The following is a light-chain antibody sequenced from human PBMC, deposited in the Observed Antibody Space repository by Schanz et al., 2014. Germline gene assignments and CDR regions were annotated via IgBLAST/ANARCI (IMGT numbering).Light chain of an antibody. Sequence: DIQMTPAPSSISASVGDSVTITCRASQPIAEWFAWFQQKPGKAPKLLIYGASRLQTGVPPRFSGSGSGTDFPLTISSLQPEDFATYYCQQSYSAPLTFGGGTKVEIK. CDR3: QQSYSAPLT. V-gene: IGKV1-12*01. CDR2: GAS. J-gene: IGKJ4*01. CDR1: QPIAEW.